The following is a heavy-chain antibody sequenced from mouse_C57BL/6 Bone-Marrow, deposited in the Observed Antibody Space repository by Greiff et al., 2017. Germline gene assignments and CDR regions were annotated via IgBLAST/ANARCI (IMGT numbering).Heavy chain of an antibody. CDR2: INPSTGGT. Sequence: VQLQQSGPELVKPGASVKISCKASGYSFTGYYMNWVKQSPEKSLEWIGEINPSTGGTTYNQKFKAKATLTVDKSSSTAYMQLKSLTSEDSAVYYCARSRYGNRFYYWGQGTTLTVSS. CDR1: GYSFTGYY. CDR3: ARSRYGNRFYY. V-gene: IGHV1-42*01. D-gene: IGHD2-10*02. J-gene: IGHJ2*01.